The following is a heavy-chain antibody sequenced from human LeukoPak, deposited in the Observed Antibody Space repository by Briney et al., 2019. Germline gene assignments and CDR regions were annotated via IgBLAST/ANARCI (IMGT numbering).Heavy chain of an antibody. V-gene: IGHV4-39*01. CDR3: ALAVAGTTSFDY. CDR2: IYYSGST. CDR1: GGSISSSSYY. D-gene: IGHD6-19*01. Sequence: SETLSLTCTVSGGSISSSSYYWGWIRQPPEKGLEWIGSIYYSGSTYYNPSLKSRVTISVDTSKNQFSLKLSSVTAADTAVYYCALAVAGTTSFDYWGQGTLVTVSS. J-gene: IGHJ4*02.